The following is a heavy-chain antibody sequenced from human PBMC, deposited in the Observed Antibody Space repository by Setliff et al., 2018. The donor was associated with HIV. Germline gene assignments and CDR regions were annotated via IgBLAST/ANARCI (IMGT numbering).Heavy chain of an antibody. V-gene: IGHV4-39*01. CDR3: ARGGLITPFGLLSYYDSSGYFDY. CDR1: GGPFSSSSYY. J-gene: IGHJ4*02. CDR2: LRPSGNT. Sequence: PSETLSLTCTVSGGPFSSSSYYWGWIRQPPGKGLEWIGGLRPSGNTYYNPSLKSRVTISVDTSKNQFSLNLSSVTAEDTAVYYCARGGLITPFGLLSYYDSSGYFDYWGQGTLVTVSS. D-gene: IGHD3-22*01.